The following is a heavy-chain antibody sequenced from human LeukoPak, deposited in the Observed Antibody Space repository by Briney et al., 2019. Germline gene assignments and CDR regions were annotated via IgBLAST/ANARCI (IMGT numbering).Heavy chain of an antibody. V-gene: IGHV3-30*18. Sequence: GGSLRLSCAASGFTFSSYGMHWVRQAPGKGLEGGAVISYDGSNKYYADSVKGRFTISRDNSKNTLYLQMNSLRAEDTAVYYCAKERIAAAGTDYWGQGTLVTVSS. CDR2: ISYDGSNK. CDR3: AKERIAAAGTDY. D-gene: IGHD6-13*01. J-gene: IGHJ4*02. CDR1: GFTFSSYG.